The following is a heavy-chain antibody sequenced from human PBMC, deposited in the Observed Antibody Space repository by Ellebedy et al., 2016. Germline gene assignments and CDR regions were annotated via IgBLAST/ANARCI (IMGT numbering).Heavy chain of an antibody. V-gene: IGHV4-59*01. CDR3: ARVSVGQQLED. CDR2: IYYSGST. J-gene: IGHJ4*02. Sequence: SETLSLTCTVSGGSISSYYWSWIRQPPGKALEWIGYIYYSGSTNYNPSLKSRVTISVDTSKNQFSLKLTSVTAADTAVYYWARVSVGQQLEDWGQGTLGTVS. D-gene: IGHD6-13*01. CDR1: GGSISSYY.